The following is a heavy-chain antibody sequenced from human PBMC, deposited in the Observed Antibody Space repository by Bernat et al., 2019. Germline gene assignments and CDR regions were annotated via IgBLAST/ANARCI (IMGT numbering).Heavy chain of an antibody. V-gene: IGHV3-30*18. CDR1: GFTFSNYG. J-gene: IGHJ4*02. CDR2: ISYDGSNK. D-gene: IGHD6-19*01. Sequence: QVQPVESGGGVVQPGRSLRLSCAASGFTFSNYGMHWVRQAPGKGLEWVAVISYDGSNKYYADSVKGRFTISRDDSKNTQYLQMNSLRAEDTAVYYCAKDREAVAGTPPLYFDYWGQGTLVTVSS. CDR3: AKDREAVAGTPPLYFDY.